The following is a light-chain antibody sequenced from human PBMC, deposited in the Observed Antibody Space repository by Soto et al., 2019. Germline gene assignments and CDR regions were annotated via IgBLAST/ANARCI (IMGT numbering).Light chain of an antibody. J-gene: IGKJ1*01. V-gene: IGKV3-20*01. CDR1: QSVSNNY. CDR3: QQYGSSGT. CDR2: GAS. Sequence: EIVLTQSPGTLSLSPVERSXXSCRASQSVSNNYLAWYQQKPGQAPRLLIYGASNRATGIPDRFSGSGSGTDFTLTISRLEPEDFAVYYCQQYGSSGTFGQVTMVDVK.